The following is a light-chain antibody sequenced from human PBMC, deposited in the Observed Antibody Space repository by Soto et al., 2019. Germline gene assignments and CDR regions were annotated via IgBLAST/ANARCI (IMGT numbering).Light chain of an antibody. J-gene: IGLJ1*01. Sequence: QSALTQPASVSGSPGQSITISCTGTSSDVGGYNYVSWYQQHPGKAPKLMIYEVSDRPSGVSNRFSGSKSGNRASLTISGLRTEDEADYYCSSYTTTSTLVFGTGTKVTVL. CDR1: SSDVGGYNY. V-gene: IGLV2-14*01. CDR2: EVS. CDR3: SSYTTTSTLV.